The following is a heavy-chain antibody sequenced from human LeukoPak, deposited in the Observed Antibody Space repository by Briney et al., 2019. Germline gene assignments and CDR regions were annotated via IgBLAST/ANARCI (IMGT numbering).Heavy chain of an antibody. J-gene: IGHJ4*02. CDR2: IIAIFGTA. D-gene: IGHD5-12*01. CDR1: GGTFSSYA. V-gene: IGHV1-69*05. Sequence: ASVKVSCKASGGTFSSYAISWVRQAPGQELEWMGGIIAIFGTANYAQKFQGRVTITTDESTSTAYMELSSLRSEDTAVYYCAGSYSGYDFSLDYWGQGTLVTVSS. CDR3: AGSYSGYDFSLDY.